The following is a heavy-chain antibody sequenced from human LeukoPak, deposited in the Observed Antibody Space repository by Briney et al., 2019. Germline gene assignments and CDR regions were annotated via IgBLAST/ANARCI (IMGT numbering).Heavy chain of an antibody. J-gene: IGHJ6*02. V-gene: IGHV1-69*01. D-gene: IGHD3-10*01. CDR2: IIPIFGTA. Sequence: SVKVSCKASGGTFSSYAISWVRQAPGQGLEWMGGIIPIFGTANYAQKFQGRVTVTADESTSTAYMELSSLRSEDTAVYYCARKADYYGSGSYYNPAASTYYYYGMDVWGQGTTVTVSS. CDR3: ARKADYYGSGSYYNPAASTYYYYGMDV. CDR1: GGTFSSYA.